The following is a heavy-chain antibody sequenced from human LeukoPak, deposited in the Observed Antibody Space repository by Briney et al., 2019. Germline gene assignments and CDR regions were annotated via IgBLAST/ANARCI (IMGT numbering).Heavy chain of an antibody. Sequence: PSETLSLTCAVYGGSFSGYYWSWIRQPPGKGLEWIGEINHSGSTNYNPSLKSRVTISVDTSKNQFSLKLSSVIAADTAVYYCATTNVLLWFGELSKTAYFDYWGQGTLVTVSS. J-gene: IGHJ4*02. CDR1: GGSFSGYY. D-gene: IGHD3-10*01. CDR2: INHSGST. V-gene: IGHV4-34*01. CDR3: ATTNVLLWFGELSKTAYFDY.